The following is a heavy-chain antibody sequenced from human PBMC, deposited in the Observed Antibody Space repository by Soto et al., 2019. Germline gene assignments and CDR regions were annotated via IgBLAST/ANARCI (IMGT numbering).Heavy chain of an antibody. CDR1: GFSLTSSDMG. J-gene: IGHJ4*02. V-gene: IGHV2-5*02. D-gene: IGHD4-17*01. Sequence: QITLKESGPTLVRPAQTLTLTCAFSGFSLTSSDMGVAWIRQPPGKALEWLALIYWDDDKRYSPSLKDRLAISKDISRNQVVLTITNVDPVDTATYFCAHAGDYDLLTFDHWGPGTLVTVSS. CDR2: IYWDDDK. CDR3: AHAGDYDLLTFDH.